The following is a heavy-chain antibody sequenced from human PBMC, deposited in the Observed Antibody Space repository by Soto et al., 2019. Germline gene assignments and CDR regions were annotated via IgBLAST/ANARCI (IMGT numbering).Heavy chain of an antibody. Sequence: SETLSLTCAVEGGYFSGYYLSWIRPPPGKGLEWIGEINHSGSTNYNPSLKSRVTISVDTSKNQFSLKLSSVTAADTAVYYCARERPVLLWFGTNWFDPWGQGTLVTVSS. J-gene: IGHJ5*02. CDR2: INHSGST. V-gene: IGHV4-34*01. CDR1: GGYFSGYY. D-gene: IGHD3-10*01. CDR3: ARERPVLLWFGTNWFDP.